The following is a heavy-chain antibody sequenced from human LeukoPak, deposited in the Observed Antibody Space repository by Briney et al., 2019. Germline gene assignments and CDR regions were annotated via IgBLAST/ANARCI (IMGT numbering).Heavy chain of an antibody. Sequence: GRSLRLSCAASGFTFSSYAMRWVRQAPGKGLEWVAVISYDGSNKYYADSVKGRFTISRDNSKNTLYLQMNSLRAEDTAVYYCIVAAAGTGGSASWGQGTLVTVSS. D-gene: IGHD6-13*01. J-gene: IGHJ5*01. V-gene: IGHV3-30*04. CDR1: GFTFSSYA. CDR3: IVAAAGTGGSAS. CDR2: ISYDGSNK.